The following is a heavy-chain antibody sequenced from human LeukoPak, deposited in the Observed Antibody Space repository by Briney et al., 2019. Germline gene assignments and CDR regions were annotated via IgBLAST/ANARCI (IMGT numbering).Heavy chain of an antibody. CDR3: ARDFEERGYYLADFDY. V-gene: IGHV3-69-1*01. CDR1: GFSFNYYI. J-gene: IGHJ4*02. D-gene: IGHD3-22*01. Sequence: GSLRLSCAASGFSFNYYIMNWVRQAPGKGLEWVSSITSNSSMYYADSVKGRFTISRDNAKNSLFLHMNSLRADDTAVYYCARDFEERGYYLADFDYWGQGTLVTVSS. CDR2: ITSNSSM.